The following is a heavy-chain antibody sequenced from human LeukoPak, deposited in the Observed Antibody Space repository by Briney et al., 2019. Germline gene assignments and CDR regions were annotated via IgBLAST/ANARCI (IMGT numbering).Heavy chain of an antibody. CDR3: ARHCCSGPAKRVFDI. V-gene: IGHV4-39*01. Sequence: SESLSLTCTVSGGSIISSDYQWGWVRQPPGKGLEWIGTISYSGHTDYNPSLRSRVTISVDTSNNQFSLRLGSVTAADTAVHHCARHCCSGPAKRVFDIWGQGTMVTVSS. J-gene: IGHJ3*02. CDR2: ISYSGHT. D-gene: IGHD2-15*01. CDR1: GGSIISSDYQ.